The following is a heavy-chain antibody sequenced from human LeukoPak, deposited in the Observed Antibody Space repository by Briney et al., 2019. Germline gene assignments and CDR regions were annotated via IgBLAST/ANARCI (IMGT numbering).Heavy chain of an antibody. Sequence: GGSLRLSCAASGLTFSSYGMRWVRQAPGKGLEWVSAISGGGASTDYADSVRGRFTISRDNSKNTLYLQMNSLRAEDTALYYCTKDREAEYCSGGSCYASSDAFDIWGRGTEVTVSS. J-gene: IGHJ3*02. CDR1: GLTFSSYG. V-gene: IGHV3-23*01. CDR3: TKDREAEYCSGGSCYASSDAFDI. CDR2: ISGGGAST. D-gene: IGHD2-15*01.